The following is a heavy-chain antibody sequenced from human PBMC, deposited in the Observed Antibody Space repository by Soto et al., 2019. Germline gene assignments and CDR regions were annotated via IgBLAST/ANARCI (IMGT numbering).Heavy chain of an antibody. CDR1: GFTFSSYE. Sequence: QVQLVESGGGVVQPGRSLRLSCAASGFTFSSYEMHWVRQAPGKGLDWVAIISYDGTTTYYADSVKGRFIISRDNSKNTLYLQMNSLRPEDTAVYYSAKERKGADYWGQGTLVTVSS. J-gene: IGHJ4*02. CDR2: ISYDGTTT. CDR3: AKERKGADY. V-gene: IGHV3-30*18.